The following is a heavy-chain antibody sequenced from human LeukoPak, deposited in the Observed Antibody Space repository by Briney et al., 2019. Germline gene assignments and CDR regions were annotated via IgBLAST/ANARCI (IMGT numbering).Heavy chain of an antibody. Sequence: SETLSLTCAVYGGSFSDYYWSWIRQPPGKGLEWIGEINHSGSTNYNPSLKSRVTISIDTSKNQFSLTLISVTAADTAVYYCARGGRAAAAWGQGTLVTVSS. D-gene: IGHD6-13*01. V-gene: IGHV4-34*01. J-gene: IGHJ4*02. CDR3: ARGGRAAAA. CDR2: INHSGST. CDR1: GGSFSDYY.